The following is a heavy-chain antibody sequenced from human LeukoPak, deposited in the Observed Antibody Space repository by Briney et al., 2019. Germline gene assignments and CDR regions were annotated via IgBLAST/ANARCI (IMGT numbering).Heavy chain of an antibody. V-gene: IGHV3-23*01. CDR1: GFTFSSYG. CDR2: ISGSGGSA. D-gene: IGHD5-12*01. J-gene: IGHJ3*02. Sequence: GGTLRLSCAASGFTFSSYGMSWVRQAPGKGLEWVSAISGSGGSAYYADSVKGRFTISRDNSKNTLYLQMNSLRAEDTAVYYCAKGYIVATSDAFDIWGQGTMVTVSS. CDR3: AKGYIVATSDAFDI.